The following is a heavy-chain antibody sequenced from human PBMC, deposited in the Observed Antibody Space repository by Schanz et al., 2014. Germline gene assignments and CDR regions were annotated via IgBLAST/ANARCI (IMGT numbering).Heavy chain of an antibody. V-gene: IGHV1-46*01. CDR1: GYTFTSYS. Sequence: QVQLVQSGAEVKKPGASVKVSCKASGYTFTSYSMHWVRQAPGQGLEWMGIINPSGGSTRYGQKFQGRITVTTDTSTSTAYMELRSLRSDDTAVYYCARVQDDILTGSEYYYGMDVWGQGTTVTVSS. J-gene: IGHJ6*02. CDR3: ARVQDDILTGSEYYYGMDV. D-gene: IGHD3-9*01. CDR2: INPSGGST.